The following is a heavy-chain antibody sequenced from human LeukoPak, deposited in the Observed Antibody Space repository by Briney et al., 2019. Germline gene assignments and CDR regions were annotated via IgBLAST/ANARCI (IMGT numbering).Heavy chain of an antibody. V-gene: IGHV3-23*01. CDR3: AKSRGSYWVPEFDY. CDR2: ISGSGDST. CDR1: GFTFSNYA. J-gene: IGHJ4*02. D-gene: IGHD1-26*01. Sequence: PGGSLRLSCAASGFTFSNYAMSWVRQAPGKGLEWVSDISGSGDSTNYADSVKGRFTISRDNSKNTLYLQMSSLRAEDTAIYYCAKSRGSYWVPEFDYWGQGTLVTVSS.